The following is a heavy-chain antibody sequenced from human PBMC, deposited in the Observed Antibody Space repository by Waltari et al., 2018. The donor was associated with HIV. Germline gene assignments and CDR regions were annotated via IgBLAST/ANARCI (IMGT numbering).Heavy chain of an antibody. D-gene: IGHD3-22*01. V-gene: IGHV4-61*02. CDR3: ARDRNYYYDSSGYFFNAFDI. CDR1: GGSISSGSYY. J-gene: IGHJ3*02. Sequence: QVQLQESGPGLVKPSQTLSLTCTVSGGSISSGSYYWSWIRQPAGKGLEWIGRIYTSGSTNYNLSLKRRVTISVDTSKNQFSLKLSSVTAADTAVYYCARDRNYYYDSSGYFFNAFDIWGQGTMVTVSS. CDR2: IYTSGST.